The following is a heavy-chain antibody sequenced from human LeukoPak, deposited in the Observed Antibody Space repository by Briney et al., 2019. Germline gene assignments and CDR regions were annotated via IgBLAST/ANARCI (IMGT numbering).Heavy chain of an antibody. D-gene: IGHD6-13*01. CDR3: AKSARTEQQLANLDY. CDR1: GFTFSTYA. Sequence: GRSLRLSCAASGFTFSTYAMSWVRQAPGKGLEWVSGISGTGGSTYYADSVKGRFTISRDNSKNTLYLQMNSLRAEDTAVYYCAKSARTEQQLANLDYWGQGTLVTVSS. J-gene: IGHJ4*02. V-gene: IGHV3-23*01. CDR2: ISGTGGST.